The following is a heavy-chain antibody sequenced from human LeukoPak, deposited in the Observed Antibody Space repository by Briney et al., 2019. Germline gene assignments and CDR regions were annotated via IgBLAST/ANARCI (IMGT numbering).Heavy chain of an antibody. CDR1: GYSFTSYW. CDR2: IYPGDSDT. CDR3: ARRAPGYSSGWYVFDY. D-gene: IGHD6-19*01. V-gene: IGHV5-51*01. J-gene: IGHJ4*02. Sequence: GESLKISCKGSGYSFTSYWIGWVRQMPGKGLEWMGIIYPGDSDTRYSPSFQGQVTISADKSISTAYLQWSSLKASDTAMYYCARRAPGYSSGWYVFDYWGQGTLVTVSS.